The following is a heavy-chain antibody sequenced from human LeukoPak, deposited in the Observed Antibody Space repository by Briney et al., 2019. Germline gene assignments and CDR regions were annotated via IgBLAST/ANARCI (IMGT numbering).Heavy chain of an antibody. Sequence: GGSLRLSCAASGFTFRNFAMGWVRQAPGKGLEWVSVISAGDGDNPYYADSVKGRFSISRDNSNYTLYLQMNSLTAEDTAVYYCARDFRYYYGSGSYLDWGQGTLVTVSS. CDR2: ISAGDGDNP. J-gene: IGHJ4*02. D-gene: IGHD3-10*01. V-gene: IGHV3-23*01. CDR1: GFTFRNFA. CDR3: ARDFRYYYGSGSYLD.